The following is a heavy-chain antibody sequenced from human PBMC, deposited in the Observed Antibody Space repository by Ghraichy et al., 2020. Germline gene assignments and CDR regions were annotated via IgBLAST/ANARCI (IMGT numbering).Heavy chain of an antibody. CDR3: ARGQERSNYFDS. J-gene: IGHJ4*02. CDR2: MYSGGST. D-gene: IGHD1-1*01. CDR1: GITVSTNY. V-gene: IGHV3-53*04. Sequence: GGSLRLSCAASGITVSTNYMSWVRQAPGKGLEWVSTMYSGGSTYYAASVKGRFIISRHNSKNMLFLQMNSLSRDDTATYYCARGQERSNYFDSWGQGTLATVSP.